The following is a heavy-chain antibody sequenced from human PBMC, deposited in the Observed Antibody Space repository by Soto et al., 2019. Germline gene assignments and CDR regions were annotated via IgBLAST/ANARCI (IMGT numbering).Heavy chain of an antibody. V-gene: IGHV1-69*13. CDR1: GGTFSSYA. J-gene: IGHJ5*02. CDR3: AREGHDYVWGTPPLGRFGP. Sequence: SVKVSCKASGGTFSSYAISWVRQAPGQGLEWMGGIIPIFGTANYAQKFQGRVTLTADESTSTAYMELSSRRSEDTAVYYCAREGHDYVWGTPPLGRFGPWGQGTLVTVSS. CDR2: IIPIFGTA. D-gene: IGHD3-16*01.